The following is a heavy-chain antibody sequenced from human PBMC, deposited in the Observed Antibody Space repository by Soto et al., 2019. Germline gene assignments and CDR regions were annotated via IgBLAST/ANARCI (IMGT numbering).Heavy chain of an antibody. V-gene: IGHV1-18*01. CDR3: ARDTASYYDFWSGPENYYYGMDV. J-gene: IGHJ6*02. CDR2: ISAYNGNT. D-gene: IGHD3-3*01. CDR1: GYTFTSYG. Sequence: GASVKVSCKASGYTFTSYGISWVRQAPGQGLERMGWISAYNGNTNYAQKLQGRVTMTTDTSTSTAYMELRSLRSDDTAVYYCARDTASYYDFWSGPENYYYGMDVWGQGTTVTVSS.